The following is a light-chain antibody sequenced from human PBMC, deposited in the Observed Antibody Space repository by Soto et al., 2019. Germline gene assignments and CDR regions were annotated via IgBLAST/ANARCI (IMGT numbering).Light chain of an antibody. CDR1: QSVSSN. Sequence: EIVMTQSPATLSVSPGERATLSCRASQSVSSNLAWYQQKPGQAPRLLIYGASTRATGIPARFSGSGSGTEFTLTISTLQSEDFAVYYCQKYNNGPRGVTFGPGTKVDIK. CDR3: QKYNNGPRGVT. J-gene: IGKJ3*01. V-gene: IGKV3-15*01. CDR2: GAS.